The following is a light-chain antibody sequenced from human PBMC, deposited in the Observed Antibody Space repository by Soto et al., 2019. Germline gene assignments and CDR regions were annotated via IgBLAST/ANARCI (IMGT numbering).Light chain of an antibody. CDR3: CSYAGSYSYV. V-gene: IGLV2-14*01. CDR2: EVN. CDR1: SSDIGGYNY. Sequence: QSALTQPASVSGSPGQSITISCTGTSSDIGGYNYVSWYQQHPDKAPKLMIYEVNKRPSGVSHRFSASKSGNSASLTISGLQAEDEADYYCCSYAGSYSYVFGTGTKVTVL. J-gene: IGLJ1*01.